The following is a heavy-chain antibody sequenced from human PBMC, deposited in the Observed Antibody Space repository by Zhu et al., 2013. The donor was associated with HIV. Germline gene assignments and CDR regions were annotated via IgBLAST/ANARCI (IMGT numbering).Heavy chain of an antibody. CDR2: VSPNSGAT. J-gene: IGHJ4*02. D-gene: IGHD3-3*02. Sequence: QVHLLQSGAEVKEFGASVKVSCKASGYTFTGHHIHWVRQAPGQGLESMGWVSPNSGATTYEESFQDRVTMTTDTSVTTAYLELSRLTFDDTAVYFCVIPHSGNLLAFWGQGTPVAVSS. CDR3: VIPHSGNLLAF. V-gene: IGHV1-2*02. CDR1: GYTFTGHH.